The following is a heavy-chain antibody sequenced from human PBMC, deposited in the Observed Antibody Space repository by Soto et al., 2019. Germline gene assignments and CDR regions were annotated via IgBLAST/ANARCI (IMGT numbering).Heavy chain of an antibody. D-gene: IGHD1-7*01. CDR2: ISYDGATQ. V-gene: IGHV3-30*03. J-gene: IGHJ6*02. CDR3: ATGARVTNYLFDGMDV. CDR1: GLTFNTSG. Sequence: GGSLSLSCEVSGLTFNTSGMHWVRQAPGQGLEWLAVISYDGATQYYGDTVKGRFTISRDNSKNTLFLHMGRLRAEATAMYYFATGARVTNYLFDGMDVWGQGTTVTVSS.